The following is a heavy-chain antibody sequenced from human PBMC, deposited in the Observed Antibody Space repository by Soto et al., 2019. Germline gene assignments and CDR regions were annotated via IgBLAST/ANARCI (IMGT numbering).Heavy chain of an antibody. J-gene: IGHJ4*02. CDR3: ARDPNPPYHGSGSYLDY. CDR1: GFTFSSYW. Sequence: GGSLRLSCAASGFTFSSYWMHWVRQAPGKGLVWVSRINSDGSSTSYADSVKGRFTISRDNAKNTLYLQMNSLRAEDTAVYYCARDPNPPYHGSGSYLDYWGQGTLVTVSS. D-gene: IGHD3-10*01. CDR2: INSDGSST. V-gene: IGHV3-74*01.